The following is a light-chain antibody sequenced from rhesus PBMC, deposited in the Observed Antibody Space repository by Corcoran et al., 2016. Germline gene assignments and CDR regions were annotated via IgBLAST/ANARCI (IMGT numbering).Light chain of an antibody. CDR2: VAS. J-gene: IGKJ4*01. CDR1: HSVSSY. CDR3: QKYNSSPLT. V-gene: IGKV3-53*01. Sequence: QVILTQSPATLSLSPGERATLSCRASHSVSSYLAWYQQKPGQAPRLRNNVASSRATGIPDRFSGIGSGTEFTLTISSLEPEDFAVYYCQKYNSSPLTFGGGTKVEIK.